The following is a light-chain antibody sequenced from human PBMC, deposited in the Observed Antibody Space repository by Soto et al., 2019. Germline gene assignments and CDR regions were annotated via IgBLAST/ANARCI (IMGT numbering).Light chain of an antibody. J-gene: IGKJ1*01. V-gene: IGKV1-5*03. CDR3: QQFSLYWA. CDR2: KAS. CDR1: QSISSW. Sequence: QMTQSPSTLSASVGDRVIITCRASQSISSWLAWYQQKPGKAPKLLIYKASSLESGVPSRFSGSGYGTEFILTISSLQPDDFATYYCQQFSLYWAFGQGTKVDI.